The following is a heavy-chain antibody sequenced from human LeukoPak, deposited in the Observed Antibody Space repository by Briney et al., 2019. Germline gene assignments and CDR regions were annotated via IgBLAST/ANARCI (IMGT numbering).Heavy chain of an antibody. CDR1: GFVFSDYA. Sequence: GGSLRLFCAASGFVFSDYAMSWVRQAPGKGLEWVAAISGTGGNTYYADSVKGRFTISRDNSKSTLYLQMNSLRVEDTAMYYCAGEGYTVTVYFDFWGQGTLVTVSS. CDR3: AGEGYTVTVYFDF. V-gene: IGHV3-23*01. D-gene: IGHD4-17*01. J-gene: IGHJ4*02. CDR2: ISGTGGNT.